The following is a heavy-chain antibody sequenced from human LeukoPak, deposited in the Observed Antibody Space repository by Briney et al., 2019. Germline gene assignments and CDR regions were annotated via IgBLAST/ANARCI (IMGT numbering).Heavy chain of an antibody. J-gene: IGHJ4*02. V-gene: IGHV3-15*01. CDR2: VKSETDGGTI. Sequence: GGSLRLSCATSGFTFGDAWMSWVRQAPGKGLEWVARVKSETDGGTIDYAAPVTGRFTISRDDSKKMVFLQMNSLKSEDTGVYYCNTDFDYWGQGPLVTVSS. CDR1: GFTFGDAW. CDR3: NTDFDY.